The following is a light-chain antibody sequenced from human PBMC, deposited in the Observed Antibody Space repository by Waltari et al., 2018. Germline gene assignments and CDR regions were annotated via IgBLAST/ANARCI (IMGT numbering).Light chain of an antibody. CDR1: ESVSGT. Sequence: EIVMTQSPATLSVSPGDRATLSCRASESVSGTLAWYQQRPGQAPSLLIYGASTRASGIPARFSGIGSGTEFTLTISSLQSEDFAVYYCHQYNNWPYTFGQGTKLEIK. J-gene: IGKJ2*01. CDR2: GAS. V-gene: IGKV3-15*01. CDR3: HQYNNWPYT.